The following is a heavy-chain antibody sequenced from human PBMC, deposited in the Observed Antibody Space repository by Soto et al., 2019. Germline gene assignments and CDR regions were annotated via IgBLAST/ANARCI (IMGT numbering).Heavy chain of an antibody. J-gene: IGHJ5*02. Sequence: GGSLRLSCSASGFTIGTNYMSWVRQAPGKGLEWVSVIYGGGSTYYAESVRGRFTMSRDNSKNAVSLQMNSLTGADTAVYFCVRGGWTEWLDPWGQGTLVTVSS. CDR2: IYGGGST. CDR3: VRGGWTEWLDP. CDR1: GFTIGTNY. D-gene: IGHD2-15*01. V-gene: IGHV3-53*01.